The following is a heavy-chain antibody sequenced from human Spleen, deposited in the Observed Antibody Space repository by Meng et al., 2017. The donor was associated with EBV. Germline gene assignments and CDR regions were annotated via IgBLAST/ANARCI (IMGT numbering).Heavy chain of an antibody. J-gene: IGHJ5*02. D-gene: IGHD1-26*01. CDR2: IIPIYPTP. CDR3: TKGEGGGSGPSNWFDP. Sequence: QLVETSAEERKPGTSVKVPCKASGGTFSTFAINWLSQAPGQGLEWLGVIIPIYPTPRYAQKFQGRVTITAEESTSTAYMELHSLRSDDTAVYYCTKGEGGGSGPSNWFDPWGQETLVTVSS. V-gene: IGHV1-69*01. CDR1: GGTFSTFA.